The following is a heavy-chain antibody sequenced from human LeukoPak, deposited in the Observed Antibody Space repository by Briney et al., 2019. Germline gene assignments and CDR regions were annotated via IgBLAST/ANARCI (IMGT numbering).Heavy chain of an antibody. CDR3: AIYVAAAGYFDY. CDR2: IYHSGST. D-gene: IGHD6-13*01. CDR1: GGSISSGGYS. J-gene: IGHJ4*02. V-gene: IGHV4-30-2*01. Sequence: SETLSLTCAVSGGSISSGGYSWSWIRQPPGKGLEWIGYIYHSGSTYYNPSLKSRVTISVDRSKNQFSLKLSSVTAADTAVYYCAIYVAAAGYFDYWGQGTLVTVSS.